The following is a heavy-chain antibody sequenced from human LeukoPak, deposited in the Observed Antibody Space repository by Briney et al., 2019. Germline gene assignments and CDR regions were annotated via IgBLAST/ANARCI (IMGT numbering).Heavy chain of an antibody. CDR2: ISSCSSTI. CDR1: GFSFSSYS. J-gene: IGHJ6*02. D-gene: IGHD4/OR15-4a*01. V-gene: IGHV3-48*02. CDR3: ARNMVGMDV. Sequence: GGSLRLSYAATGFSFSSYSMSWVRQAPGEGLEWVSYISSCSSTIYYADSVKGRFTISRDNAKNSLYLQMNSLRDEDTAVYYCARNMVGMDVWGQGTTVTVSS.